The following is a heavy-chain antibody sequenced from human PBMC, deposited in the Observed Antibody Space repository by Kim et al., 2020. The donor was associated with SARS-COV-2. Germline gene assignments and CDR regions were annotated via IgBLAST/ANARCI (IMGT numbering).Heavy chain of an antibody. D-gene: IGHD3-3*01. Sequence: GGSLRLSCAASGFTFSSYGMHWVRQAPGKGLEWVAVISYDGSNKYYADSVKGRFTISRDNSKNTLYLQMNSLRAEDTAVYYCAKDGPRGIVRFLEWLLDYWGQGTLVTVSS. CDR3: AKDGPRGIVRFLEWLLDY. CDR1: GFTFSSYG. V-gene: IGHV3-30*18. CDR2: ISYDGSNK. J-gene: IGHJ4*02.